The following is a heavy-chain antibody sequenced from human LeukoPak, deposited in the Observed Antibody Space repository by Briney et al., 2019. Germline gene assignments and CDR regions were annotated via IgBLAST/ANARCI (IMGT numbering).Heavy chain of an antibody. D-gene: IGHD6-13*01. V-gene: IGHV3-13*01. CDR3: ARAAYSSTWYSRYFDL. Sequence: GGSLRLSCAASGFTFRSYDMHWVRQATGKGLEWVSGIGTAGEIYYPGSVKGRFTICRENAKNTLYLQMNSLRAGDTAVYYCARAAYSSTWYSRYFDLWGRGTLVTVSS. CDR2: IGTAGEI. CDR1: GFTFRSYD. J-gene: IGHJ2*01.